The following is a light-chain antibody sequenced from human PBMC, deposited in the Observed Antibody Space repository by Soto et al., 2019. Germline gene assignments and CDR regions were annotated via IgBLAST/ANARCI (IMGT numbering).Light chain of an antibody. CDR2: GTS. V-gene: IGKV3-11*01. CDR3: QQHSSWPLT. Sequence: EIVLTQSPATLSLSPGERATLSFRASQPVSNFLAWYQQKPGQAPRLLIFGTSNRATGTPARFSGSGSGTDFTLTISSLEPEDFAVYYCQQHSSWPLTFGGGTKVDI. CDR1: QPVSNF. J-gene: IGKJ4*01.